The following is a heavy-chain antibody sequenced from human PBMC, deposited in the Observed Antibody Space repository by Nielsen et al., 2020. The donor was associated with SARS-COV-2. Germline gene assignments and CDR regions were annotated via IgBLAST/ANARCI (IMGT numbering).Heavy chain of an antibody. D-gene: IGHD1-26*01. CDR3: AREDSWELLRTYDALDI. J-gene: IGHJ3*02. CDR2: ISFDGSDE. Sequence: GGSLRLSCAASGFPFSSFAMHWVRQAPGKGLEWVAVISFDGSDEYSADSVKGRFTISRDNAKNTLYLQMTSLRTEDTAVYYCAREDSWELLRTYDALDIWGQGKMVSVSS. V-gene: IGHV3-30-3*01. CDR1: GFPFSSFA.